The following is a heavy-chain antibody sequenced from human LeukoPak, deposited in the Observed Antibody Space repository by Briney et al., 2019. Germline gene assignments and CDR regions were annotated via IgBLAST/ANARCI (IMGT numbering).Heavy chain of an antibody. CDR2: ISAYNGNT. J-gene: IGHJ4*02. CDR1: GYTFTSYG. D-gene: IGHD3-3*01. V-gene: IGHV1-18*01. Sequence: GASVKVSCKASGYTFTSYGISWVRQAPGQGLEWMGWISAYNGNTNYAQKLQGRVTMTTDTSTSTAYMELRSLRSDDTAVYYCASGPYDFWSGYSNGFDYWGQGTLVTVSS. CDR3: ASGPYDFWSGYSNGFDY.